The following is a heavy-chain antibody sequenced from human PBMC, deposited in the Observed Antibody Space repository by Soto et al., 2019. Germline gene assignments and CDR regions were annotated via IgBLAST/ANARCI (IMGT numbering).Heavy chain of an antibody. V-gene: IGHV3-23*01. CDR3: AKNQERELPRVIDF. CDR1: GLTFSNYA. J-gene: IGHJ4*02. CDR2: MSGSSSTT. Sequence: GGSLRLSCATSGLTFSNYAMSWVRQAPGGGLEWVSSMSGSSSTTYYADSVRGRFAISRDRSKNTLYLQMSRLRAEDPALYYCAKNQERELPRVIDFWGQGTLVTVSS. D-gene: IGHD1-7*01.